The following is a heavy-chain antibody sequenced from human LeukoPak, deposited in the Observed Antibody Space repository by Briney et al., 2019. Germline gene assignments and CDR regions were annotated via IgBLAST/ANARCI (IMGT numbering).Heavy chain of an antibody. CDR3: AKDPFDSRQNWFDP. J-gene: IGHJ5*02. V-gene: IGHV3-23*01. Sequence: GGSLRLSCAASGFTFSSYAMSWVRHAPGKGLEWVSSVSGGGGNTYYADSVKGRFTISRDNSKNTLFLQMNSLRAEDTALYYCAKDPFDSRQNWFDPWGHGTLVTVSS. CDR2: VSGGGGNT. D-gene: IGHD2-21*01. CDR1: GFTFSSYA.